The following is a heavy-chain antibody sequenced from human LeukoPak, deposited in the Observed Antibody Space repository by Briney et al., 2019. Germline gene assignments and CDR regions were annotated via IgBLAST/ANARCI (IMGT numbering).Heavy chain of an antibody. D-gene: IGHD1-26*01. CDR3: AKSRAPRPIGGATGEFYYHMDG. Sequence: PGGSLRLSCAASGFTFSSYGMHWVRQAPGKGLEWVAFIRYDGSNKYYADSVKGRFTISRDNSKNTLYLQMNSLRAEDTAVYYCAKSRAPRPIGGATGEFYYHMDGWGKGTTGTGFS. V-gene: IGHV3-30*02. J-gene: IGHJ6*03. CDR2: IRYDGSNK. CDR1: GFTFSSYG.